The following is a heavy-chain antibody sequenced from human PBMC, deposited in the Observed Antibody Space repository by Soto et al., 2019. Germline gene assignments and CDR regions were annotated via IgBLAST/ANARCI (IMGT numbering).Heavy chain of an antibody. CDR1: GFTFNSYS. Sequence: PGGSLRLSCVASGFTFNSYSMNWVRQAPGKGLEWVSSISGSGGSTYYSDSVRGRFTISRDNSKKMLYLEMNSLKGDDTAVYYCAEDGSWGDHYYFDNWGQGTLVTVSS. V-gene: IGHV3-23*01. CDR3: AEDGSWGDHYYFDN. CDR2: ISGSGGST. J-gene: IGHJ4*02. D-gene: IGHD2-21*02.